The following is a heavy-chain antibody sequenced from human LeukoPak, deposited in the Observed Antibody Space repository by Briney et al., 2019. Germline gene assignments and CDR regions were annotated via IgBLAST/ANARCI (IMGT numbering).Heavy chain of an antibody. CDR1: GFTFSSYS. Sequence: GGSLRLSCAASGFTFSSYSMNWVRQAPGKGLEWVSAISGSGGSTYYADSVKGRFTISRDNSKNTLYLQMNSLRAEDTAVYYCAKEIISRIAADYWGQGTLVTVSS. CDR3: AKEIISRIAADY. V-gene: IGHV3-23*01. D-gene: IGHD6-13*01. CDR2: ISGSGGST. J-gene: IGHJ4*02.